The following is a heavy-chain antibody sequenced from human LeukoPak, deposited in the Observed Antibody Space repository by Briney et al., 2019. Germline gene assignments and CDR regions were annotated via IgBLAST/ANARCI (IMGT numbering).Heavy chain of an antibody. V-gene: IGHV3-53*01. Sequence: LPGGSLRLSCAASGFTVDSNYLSWVRQAPGKGLEWVSTIYTGGNTYYAASVKGRFTISRDFSKNTVFLHINSLRAEDTAMYYCARGDDSGYYDYFDYWGQGALVTVSS. CDR2: IYTGGNT. J-gene: IGHJ4*02. CDR1: GFTVDSNY. D-gene: IGHD3-22*01. CDR3: ARGDDSGYYDYFDY.